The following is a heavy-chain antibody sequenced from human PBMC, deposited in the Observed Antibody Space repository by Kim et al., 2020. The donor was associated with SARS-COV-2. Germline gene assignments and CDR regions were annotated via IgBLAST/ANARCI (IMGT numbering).Heavy chain of an antibody. J-gene: IGHJ4*02. CDR2: IWYDGSNK. D-gene: IGHD2-15*01. Sequence: GGSLRLSCAASRFTFSSYGLHWVRQAPGKGLEWVAVIWYDGSNKYHADSAKGRFTISRDNSKNTLDLQMNNLRAEDTAVSYFAKKRRKYCSGGSCHLEYWGQGTLVTVSS. CDR3: AKKRRKYCSGGSCHLEY. CDR1: RFTFSSYG. V-gene: IGHV3-33*06.